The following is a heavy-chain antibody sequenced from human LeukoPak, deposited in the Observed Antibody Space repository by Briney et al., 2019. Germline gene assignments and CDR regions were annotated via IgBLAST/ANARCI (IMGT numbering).Heavy chain of an antibody. CDR2: IYYSGST. J-gene: IGHJ2*01. CDR1: GGSISSYY. CDR3: ARHHPFWYFDL. Sequence: KASETLSLTCTVSGGSISSYYWSWIRQPPGKGLEWIGYIYYSGSTNYNPSLKSRVTISVDTSKNQFSLKLSSVTAADTAVYYCARHHPFWYFDLWGRGTLVTVSS. V-gene: IGHV4-59*08.